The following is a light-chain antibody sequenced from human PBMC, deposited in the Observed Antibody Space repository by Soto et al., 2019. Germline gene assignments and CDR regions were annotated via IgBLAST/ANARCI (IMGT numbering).Light chain of an antibody. CDR1: SSDVGAYNY. J-gene: IGLJ1*01. CDR3: TSYTNSSTLGV. Sequence: QSALTQPASVSGSPGQSITISCAGTSSDVGAYNYVSWYQQHPGKAPKLMIYEVSNRPSGVSNHFSGSKSGDTASLTISGLQAEDEAAYYSTSYTNSSTLGVFGTGTKVTVL. CDR2: EVS. V-gene: IGLV2-14*01.